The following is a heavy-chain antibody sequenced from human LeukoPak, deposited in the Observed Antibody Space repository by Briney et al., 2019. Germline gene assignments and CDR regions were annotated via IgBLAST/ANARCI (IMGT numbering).Heavy chain of an antibody. CDR3: AKDTYGGKPRYYFDY. D-gene: IGHD4-23*01. Sequence: QPGGSLRLSCAASGFTFSGYEMNWVRQAPGKGLEWVSYISSSGSTIYYADSVKGRFTISRDNSKNTLYLQMNSLRAEDTAVYYCAKDTYGGKPRYYFDYWGQGTLVTVSS. V-gene: IGHV3-48*03. CDR1: GFTFSGYE. J-gene: IGHJ4*02. CDR2: ISSSGSTI.